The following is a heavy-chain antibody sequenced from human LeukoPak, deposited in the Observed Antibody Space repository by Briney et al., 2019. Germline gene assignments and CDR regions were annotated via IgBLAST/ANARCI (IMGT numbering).Heavy chain of an antibody. J-gene: IGHJ6*03. CDR1: GGSISTHY. CDR3: ARGYCSSASCYIPSPYYMDV. V-gene: IGHV4-59*11. CDR2: IFYSGGT. Sequence: SETLSLTCTVSGGSISTHYWGWIRQPPGKGLEWIADIFYSGGTNYNPSLKSRVTMSVDTSTHQFSLKLSSVTAADTAVYYCARGYCSSASCYIPSPYYMDVWGKGTTSPSP. D-gene: IGHD2-2*02.